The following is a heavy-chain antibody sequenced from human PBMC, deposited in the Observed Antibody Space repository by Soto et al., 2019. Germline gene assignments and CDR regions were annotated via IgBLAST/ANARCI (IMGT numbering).Heavy chain of an antibody. CDR3: ARTSKFDC. J-gene: IGHJ4*02. CDR1: CGSFRGYY. V-gene: IGHV4-34*01. CDR2: INHSGST. Sequence: QVQLQQWGAGLLKPSETLSLTCAVYCGSFRGYYWSWIRQPPGKGLEWIGEINHSGSTNYNPSLKSRVTLSVDTSKNQFSLKLSSVTAAGTAVYYCARTSKFDCWGQGTLVTVSS. D-gene: IGHD6-6*01.